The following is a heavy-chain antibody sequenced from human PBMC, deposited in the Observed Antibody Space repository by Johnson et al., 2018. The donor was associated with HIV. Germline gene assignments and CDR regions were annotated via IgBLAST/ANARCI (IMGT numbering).Heavy chain of an antibody. Sequence: VQLVESGGGVVQPGRSLRLSCAASGFTLSNYGIHWVRQAPGQGLEWVALISYDGSNTYYADSVRGRFTLSRDNSKNTVYLQMNSLRAEDTAVYYCAKDQYRKLTTVAGIWGQGTMVTVPS. J-gene: IGHJ3*02. CDR1: GFTLSNYG. CDR2: ISYDGSNT. CDR3: AKDQYRKLTTVAGI. V-gene: IGHV3-30*18. D-gene: IGHD4-17*01.